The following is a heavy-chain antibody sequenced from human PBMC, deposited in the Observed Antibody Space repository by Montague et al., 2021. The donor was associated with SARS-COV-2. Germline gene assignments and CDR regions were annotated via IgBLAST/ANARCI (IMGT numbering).Heavy chain of an antibody. CDR3: ARLLWFRGGFDY. D-gene: IGHD3-10*01. CDR2: IYNGGST. Sequence: TLSLTCTVSGGSISSGGYYWSWIRQHPGDGLGWIGFIYNGGSTHSSPSLKGRVTVSLDTSENQFSLNLSSVTAADTAVYFCARLLWFRGGFDYWGQGTLVTVSS. J-gene: IGHJ4*02. V-gene: IGHV4-31*03. CDR1: GGSISSGGYY.